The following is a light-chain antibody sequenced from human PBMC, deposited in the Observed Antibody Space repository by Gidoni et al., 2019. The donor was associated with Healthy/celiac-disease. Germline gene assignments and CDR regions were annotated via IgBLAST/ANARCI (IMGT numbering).Light chain of an antibody. Sequence: DIQMTQSPSTLSASVGDRVTITCRASQSISSWLAWYQQKPGKAPKLLIYMASNVESGVPSRFIGSGFGTQLPHSISNLHPDDSATYDCQQHHSLFGQGTNLEIK. CDR3: QQHHSL. V-gene: IGKV1-5*03. CDR2: MAS. CDR1: QSISSW. J-gene: IGKJ2*01.